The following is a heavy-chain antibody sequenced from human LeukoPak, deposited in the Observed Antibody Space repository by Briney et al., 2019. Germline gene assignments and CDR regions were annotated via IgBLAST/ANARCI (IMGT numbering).Heavy chain of an antibody. J-gene: IGHJ4*02. Sequence: PSETLSLTCTVSGGSIGSGSYYWGWIRQPPGKGLEWIASMYYSGTTFYSPSLKSRVTISVDTSKNQLSLKLGSVTAADAAVYYCARDRGYSYAFDYWGQGTLVTVSS. CDR1: GGSIGSGSYY. V-gene: IGHV4-39*07. D-gene: IGHD5-18*01. CDR2: MYYSGTT. CDR3: ARDRGYSYAFDY.